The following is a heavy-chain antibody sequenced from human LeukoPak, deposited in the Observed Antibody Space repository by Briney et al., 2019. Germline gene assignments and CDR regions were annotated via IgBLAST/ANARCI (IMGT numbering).Heavy chain of an antibody. CDR2: ISSSSSYI. Sequence: GGSLRLSCAASGFTFSSYSMNWVRQAPGKGLEWVSSISSSSSYIYYADSVKGRFTISRDNAKNSLYLQMNSLRAEDTPVYYCASQIIVTTTTVFDYWGQGTLVTVSS. V-gene: IGHV3-21*01. J-gene: IGHJ4*02. CDR3: ASQIIVTTTTVFDY. D-gene: IGHD4-11*01. CDR1: GFTFSSYS.